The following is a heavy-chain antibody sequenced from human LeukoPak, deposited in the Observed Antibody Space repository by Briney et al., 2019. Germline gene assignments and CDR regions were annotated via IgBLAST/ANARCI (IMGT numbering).Heavy chain of an antibody. CDR2: INHSGST. Sequence: SQTLSLTCTVSGDSISSGDYYWSWIRQPPGKGLEWIGEINHSGSTNYNPSLKSRVTISVDTSKNQFSLKLSSVTAADTAVYYCARWGRGGWYPAVRNWFDPWGQGTLVTVSS. CDR3: ARWGRGGWYPAVRNWFDP. J-gene: IGHJ5*02. D-gene: IGHD6-19*01. CDR1: GDSISSGDYY. V-gene: IGHV4-30-4*08.